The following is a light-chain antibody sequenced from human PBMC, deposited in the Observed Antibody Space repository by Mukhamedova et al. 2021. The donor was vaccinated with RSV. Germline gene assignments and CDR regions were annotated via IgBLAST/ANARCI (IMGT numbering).Light chain of an antibody. V-gene: IGKV1-27*01. J-gene: IGKJ1*01. CDR2: AAS. CDR3: QEYNIAQWT. Sequence: WYQRRVHGKVPKRLIYAASTLQSGVPSRFGGSVSGTDFTLTISGLQPEEAATYFCQEYNIAQWTFGQGTKVEIK.